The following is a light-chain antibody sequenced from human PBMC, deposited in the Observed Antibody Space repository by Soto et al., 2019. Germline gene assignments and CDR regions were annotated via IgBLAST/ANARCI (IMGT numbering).Light chain of an antibody. CDR2: GAS. Sequence: EIVTTQSPATLSVSPGDRAPLSCRASQSVGSNLAWYQEQPCQAPRLLIYGASTRVTGIPARFSGSVSGTEFTPTISSLEPQDFAVYYCQQRSNWPPITGGQGTRLEIK. CDR1: QSVGSN. CDR3: QQRSNWPPIT. V-gene: IGKV3-15*01. J-gene: IGKJ5*01.